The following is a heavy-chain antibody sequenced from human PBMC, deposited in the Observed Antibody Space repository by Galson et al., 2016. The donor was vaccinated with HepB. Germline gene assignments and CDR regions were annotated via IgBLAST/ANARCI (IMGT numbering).Heavy chain of an antibody. CDR1: GFTFSSYA. CDR2: ITGSGGRS. CDR3: AKGYNILTGLIDY. D-gene: IGHD3-9*01. Sequence: SLRLSSAVSGFTFSSYAMSWFRQAPGKGLEWVSSITGSGGRSDFAASVKGRFTISRDNSKNILFLQMNNLGAEDTAVYYCAKGYNILTGLIDYWGRGTLVTVSS. V-gene: IGHV3-23*01. J-gene: IGHJ4*02.